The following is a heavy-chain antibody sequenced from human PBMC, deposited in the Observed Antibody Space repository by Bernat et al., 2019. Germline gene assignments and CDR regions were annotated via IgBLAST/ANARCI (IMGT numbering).Heavy chain of an antibody. CDR3: APYGSGSYYYYYYMDV. V-gene: IGHV3-23*01. D-gene: IGHD3-10*01. J-gene: IGHJ6*03. Sequence: EVQLLESGGGLVQPGGSLRLSCAASGFTFSSYAMSWVRQAPGKGLEWVSAISGSGGSTYYADSVKGRFTISRDNSKNTLYLQMNSLRAKDTAVYYCAPYGSGSYYYYYYMDVWGKGTTVTVSS. CDR1: GFTFSSYA. CDR2: ISGSGGST.